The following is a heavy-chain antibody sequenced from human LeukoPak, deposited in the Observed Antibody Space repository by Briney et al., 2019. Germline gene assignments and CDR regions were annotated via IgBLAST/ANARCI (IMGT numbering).Heavy chain of an antibody. CDR2: ISSSGSYI. CDR1: GGSISSYY. Sequence: ETLSLTCTVSGGSISSYYWSWVRQAPGKGLEWVSDISSSGSYIDYADSVKGRFNISRDNAKNSLFLQMNSLRVEDTAVYYCARSLIADGAFDIWGQGTMVTVSS. D-gene: IGHD2-21*01. V-gene: IGHV3-21*01. J-gene: IGHJ3*02. CDR3: ARSLIADGAFDI.